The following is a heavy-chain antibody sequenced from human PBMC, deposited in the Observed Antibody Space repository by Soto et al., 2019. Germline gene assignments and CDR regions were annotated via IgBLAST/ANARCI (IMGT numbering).Heavy chain of an antibody. D-gene: IGHD2-21*02. Sequence: QVQLVQSGAEVKKPGASVKVSCKASGYAFTSYGISWARQAPGQGLEWMGWISVYNGNTNYAQKLQGRVTMTTDTSTSTAYMELRSLRSDDTAVYYCARAPKGKGTVVTLYAFDILGQGTMVTGSS. J-gene: IGHJ3*02. CDR3: ARAPKGKGTVVTLYAFDI. CDR2: ISVYNGNT. V-gene: IGHV1-18*04. CDR1: GYAFTSYG.